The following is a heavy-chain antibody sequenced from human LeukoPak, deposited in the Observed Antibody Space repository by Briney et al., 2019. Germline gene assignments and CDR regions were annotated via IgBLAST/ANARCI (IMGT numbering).Heavy chain of an antibody. J-gene: IGHJ4*02. CDR1: GFTFSSYA. CDR3: ARANDLVAAGYYFDY. D-gene: IGHD6-13*01. CDR2: ISYDGSNK. Sequence: GGSLRLSCAPSGFTFSSYAMHWVRQAPGKGLEGVAVISYDGSNKYNADSVKGRFTMSRDNSKNKLYLQMNSLRAEDTAVYYCARANDLVAAGYYFDYWGQGTLVTVPS. V-gene: IGHV3-30*04.